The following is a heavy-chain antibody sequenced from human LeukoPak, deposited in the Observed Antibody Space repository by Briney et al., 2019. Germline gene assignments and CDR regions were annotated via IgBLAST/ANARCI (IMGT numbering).Heavy chain of an antibody. D-gene: IGHD6-6*01. CDR1: GFTFSSYA. J-gene: IGHJ4*02. CDR2: ISGSGDST. CDR3: AKVQGSYSSSGGYDY. Sequence: GGSLRLSCAASGFTFSSYAMTWVRQAPGKGLEWVSAISGSGDSTYYADSVKGRFTISRDNSKNTLYLQMNSLRAEDTAVYYCAKVQGSYSSSGGYDYWGQGTLVTVSS. V-gene: IGHV3-23*01.